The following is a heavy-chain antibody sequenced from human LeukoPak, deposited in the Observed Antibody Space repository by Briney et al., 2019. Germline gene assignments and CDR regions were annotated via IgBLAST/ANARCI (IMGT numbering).Heavy chain of an antibody. J-gene: IGHJ4*02. V-gene: IGHV4-4*02. CDR2: IYHSGST. D-gene: IGHD1-26*01. CDR1: GVSISSSNW. Sequence: SETLSLTCAVSGVSISSSNWWSWVRQPPGKGLEWIGEIYHSGSTNYNPSLKSRVTISVDTSKNQFSLKLSSVTAADTAVYYCARTRELRGGPDYWGQGTLVTVSS. CDR3: ARTRELRGGPDY.